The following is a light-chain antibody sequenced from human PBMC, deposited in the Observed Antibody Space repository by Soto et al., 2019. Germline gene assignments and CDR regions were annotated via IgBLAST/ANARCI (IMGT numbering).Light chain of an antibody. V-gene: IGKV1-33*01. J-gene: IGKJ3*01. CDR2: DAS. CDR1: QYISNY. Sequence: IQMTQSPSSLSASVGDRVTITCQASQYISNYLNWYQQQPGKSPKLLIYDASTLVTGVPSRFIRSRAWTDFTFTISSRQHEDIVTYYCQQYLNSQISTFGPGTRVDIK. CDR3: QQYLNSQIST.